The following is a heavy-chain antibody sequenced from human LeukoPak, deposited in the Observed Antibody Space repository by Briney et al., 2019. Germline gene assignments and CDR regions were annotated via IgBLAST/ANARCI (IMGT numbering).Heavy chain of an antibody. Sequence: HRASVKVSCKASGYTFTSYGISWVRQAPGQGLEWMGGIIPIFGTANYAQKFQGRVTITADESTSTAYMELSSLRSEDTAVYYCARDRHQLLSDDAFDIWGQGTMVTVSS. D-gene: IGHD2-2*01. CDR3: ARDRHQLLSDDAFDI. J-gene: IGHJ3*02. CDR1: GYTFTSYG. CDR2: IIPIFGTA. V-gene: IGHV1-69*13.